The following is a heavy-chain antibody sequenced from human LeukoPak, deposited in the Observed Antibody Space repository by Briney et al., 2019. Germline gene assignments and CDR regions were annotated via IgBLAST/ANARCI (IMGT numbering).Heavy chain of an antibody. V-gene: IGHV1-2*02. J-gene: IGHJ4*02. CDR2: INPISGGT. D-gene: IGHD3-10*01. Sequence: GASVKVSCKTSGYTFTAYYMYWVRQAPGQGLEWMGWINPISGGTNYAQNFQGRVTMTRDTSISTAYMELSRLGSDDTAVYYCARALTMVPGVAFDYWGQGTLVTVSS. CDR1: GYTFTAYY. CDR3: ARALTMVPGVAFDY.